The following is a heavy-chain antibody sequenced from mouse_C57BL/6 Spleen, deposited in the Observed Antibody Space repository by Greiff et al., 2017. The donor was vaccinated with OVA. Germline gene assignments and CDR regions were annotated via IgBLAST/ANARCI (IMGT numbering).Heavy chain of an antibody. V-gene: IGHV1-81*01. J-gene: IGHJ2*01. CDR3: ARRYSNYDPNDFDY. CDR1: GYTFTSYG. CDR2: IYPRSGNT. Sequence: QVQLQQSGAELARPGASVKLSCKASGYTFTSYGISWVKQRTGQGLEWIGEIYPRSGNTYYNEKFKGKATLTADKSSSTAYMALRSLTSEDSAVYFCARRYSNYDPNDFDYWGQGTTLTVSS. D-gene: IGHD2-5*01.